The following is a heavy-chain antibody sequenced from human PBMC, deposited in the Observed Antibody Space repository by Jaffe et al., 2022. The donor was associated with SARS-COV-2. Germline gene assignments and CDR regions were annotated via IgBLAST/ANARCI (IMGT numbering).Heavy chain of an antibody. CDR2: ISSSGSTI. D-gene: IGHD3-3*01. Sequence: QVQLVESGGGLVKPGGSLRLSCAASGFTFSDYYMSWIRQAPGKGLEWVSYISSSGSTIYYADSVKGRFTISRDNAKNSLYLQMNSLRAEDTAVYYCARGDYDFWSGNPYYYYGMDVWGQGTTVTVSS. CDR3: ARGDYDFWSGNPYYYYGMDV. J-gene: IGHJ6*02. V-gene: IGHV3-11*01. CDR1: GFTFSDYY.